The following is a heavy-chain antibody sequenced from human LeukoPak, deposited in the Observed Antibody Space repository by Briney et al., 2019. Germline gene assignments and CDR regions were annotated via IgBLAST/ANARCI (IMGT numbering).Heavy chain of an antibody. CDR2: ISGSGGST. CDR3: ARYYDHGFDI. CDR1: GFTFSSYA. J-gene: IGHJ3*02. V-gene: IGHV3-23*01. Sequence: GGSLRLSCAASGFTFSSYAMSWVRQAPGKGLEWVSAISGSGGSTYYADSVKGRFTISRDNSKNTLYLQMNSLRSDDTTMYYCARYYDHGFDIWGQGTMVTVSS. D-gene: IGHD3-22*01.